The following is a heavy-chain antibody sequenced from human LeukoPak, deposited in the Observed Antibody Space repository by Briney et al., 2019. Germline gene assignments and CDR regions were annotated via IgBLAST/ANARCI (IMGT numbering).Heavy chain of an antibody. CDR1: GFTFDNYG. V-gene: IGHV3-20*04. Sequence: GSLSLSCAASGFTFDNYGMTWVRQVPGKGLEWVSGVNWNGGSTGYADSVKGRFTISRDNAKNSLYLQMNSLRAEDTALYYCARASLYDNSAYYLDYWGQGTLVTVSS. CDR3: ARASLYDNSAYYLDY. D-gene: IGHD3-22*01. J-gene: IGHJ4*02. CDR2: VNWNGGST.